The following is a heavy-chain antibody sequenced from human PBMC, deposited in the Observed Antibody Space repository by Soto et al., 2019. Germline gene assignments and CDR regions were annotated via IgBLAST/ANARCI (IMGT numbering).Heavy chain of an antibody. J-gene: IGHJ5*02. CDR1: GFTFSNSA. Sequence: GGSLRLSCAASGFTFSNSAMSWVRQAPGKGLEWVSTISDSGGRTYYADSVKGRFTISRDNSRNTVYVQMNSLKAEDTAVYYCAKATGTTSNWFDPWGHGTLVTVSS. D-gene: IGHD1-7*01. V-gene: IGHV3-23*01. CDR2: ISDSGGRT. CDR3: AKATGTTSNWFDP.